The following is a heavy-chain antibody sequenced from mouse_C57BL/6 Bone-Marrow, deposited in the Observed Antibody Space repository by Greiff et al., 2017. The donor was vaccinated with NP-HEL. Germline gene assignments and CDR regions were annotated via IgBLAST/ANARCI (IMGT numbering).Heavy chain of an antibody. V-gene: IGHV1-19*01. CDR2: INPYNGGT. J-gene: IGHJ1*03. CDR3: ARGDYHYWYFDV. D-gene: IGHD2-4*01. Sequence: EVQLQQSGPVLVKPGASVKMSCKASGYTFTDYYMNWVKQSHGKSLEWIGVINPYNGGTSYNQKFKGKATLTVDKSSSTAYMELNSLTSEDSAVYYCARGDYHYWYFDVWGTGTTVTVSS. CDR1: GYTFTDYY.